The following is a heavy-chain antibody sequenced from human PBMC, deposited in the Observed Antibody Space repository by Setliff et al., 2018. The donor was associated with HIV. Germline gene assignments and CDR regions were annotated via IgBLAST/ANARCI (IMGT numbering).Heavy chain of an antibody. CDR3: ARERGYCSGGSCCSFFDY. V-gene: IGHV1-3*04. D-gene: IGHD2-15*01. Sequence: ASVKVSCKPSGYTFTNYVIHWVRLAPGQRLEWMGWIHTGNGNTEYSQKFQGRVTFIRDTSATTAYMELGSLGSEDTAVYYCARERGYCSGGSCCSFFDYWGQGTLVTVSS. CDR2: IHTGNGNT. J-gene: IGHJ4*02. CDR1: GYTFTNYV.